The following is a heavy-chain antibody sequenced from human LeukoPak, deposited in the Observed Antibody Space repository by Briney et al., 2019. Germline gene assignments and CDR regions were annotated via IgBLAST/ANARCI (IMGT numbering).Heavy chain of an antibody. V-gene: IGHV3-74*01. J-gene: IGHJ4*02. CDR1: GNFW. CDR2: INSDGGWT. CDR3: ARVRRDGYNRN. D-gene: IGHD5-24*01. Sequence: GGSLRLSCAASGNFWMHWVRQAPGKGLVWVSHINSDGGWTSYADSVKGRFTISKDNAKNSLYLQMNSLRAEDTAVYYCARVRRDGYNRNWGQGTLVTVSS.